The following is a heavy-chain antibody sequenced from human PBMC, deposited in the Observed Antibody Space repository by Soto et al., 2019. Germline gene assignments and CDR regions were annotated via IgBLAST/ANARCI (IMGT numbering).Heavy chain of an antibody. CDR2: MNPNSGNT. CDR1: GYTFTSYD. V-gene: IGHV1-8*02. Sequence: GASVKVSCKASGYTFTSYDINWVRQATGQGLEWMGWMNPNSGNTGYAQKFQGRVTMTRNTSISTAYMELSSLRSEDTAVYYCARSHYYYYYMDVWGKGTTVTVSS. CDR3: ARSHYYYYYMDV. J-gene: IGHJ6*03.